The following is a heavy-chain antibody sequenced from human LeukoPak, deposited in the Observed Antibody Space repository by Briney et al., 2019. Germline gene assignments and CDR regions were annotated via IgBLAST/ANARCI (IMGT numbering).Heavy chain of an antibody. V-gene: IGHV3-NL1*01. Sequence: GRSLRLSCAASGFSFSNYGMHWVRQAPGKGLEWVSLIYSGGGTYYADSVKGRFTISRDNSKNTLYLQMNSLRAEDTAVYYCARNYYDSSAYYYFDYWGQGTLVTVSS. D-gene: IGHD3-22*01. CDR2: IYSGGGT. CDR1: GFSFSNYG. J-gene: IGHJ4*02. CDR3: ARNYYDSSAYYYFDY.